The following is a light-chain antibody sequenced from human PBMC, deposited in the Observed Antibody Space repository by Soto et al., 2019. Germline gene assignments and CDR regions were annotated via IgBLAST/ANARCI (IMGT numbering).Light chain of an antibody. CDR3: ETWDSNSWV. V-gene: IGLV4-60*02. CDR2: LEGSGSY. CDR1: SGHSSYI. Sequence: QLVLTQSSSASASLASSVKLTCTLSSGHSSYIIAWHQQQPGKAPRYLMKLEGSGSYNKGSGVPDRFSGSSSGADRYLTISNLQFEDEADYYCETWDSNSWVFGGGTKVTVL. J-gene: IGLJ3*02.